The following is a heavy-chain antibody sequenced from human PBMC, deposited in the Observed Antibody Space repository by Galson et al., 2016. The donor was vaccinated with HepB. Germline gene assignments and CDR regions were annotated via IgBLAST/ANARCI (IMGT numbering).Heavy chain of an antibody. D-gene: IGHD3-16*01. CDR1: GFTFRDYA. Sequence: SLRLSCAASGFTFRDYAMHWVRQVPGKGLEWVSGITWNSERRVYADSVKGRAYISRDNAENSLFLQLDLLTVEDTATYYCVKESGGGFGDNFHYFGLNVWGQGTTVIVSS. J-gene: IGHJ6*02. CDR2: ITWNSERR. V-gene: IGHV3-9*01. CDR3: VKESGGGFGDNFHYFGLNV.